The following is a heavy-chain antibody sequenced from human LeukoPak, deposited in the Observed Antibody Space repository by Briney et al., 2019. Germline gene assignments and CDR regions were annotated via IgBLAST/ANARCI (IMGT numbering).Heavy chain of an antibody. CDR3: AGRRYYDGSGYLE. J-gene: IGHJ1*01. V-gene: IGHV4-39*01. CDR1: GHSVSRSDSY. CDR2: IYYSGRT. D-gene: IGHD3-22*01. Sequence: PSETLSLTCSVSGHSVSRSDSYWDWIRQPPGKGLEWIGTIYYSGRTYYSPSLKSLATMSVDPSNNQFSLNLRSVTAADTAVYYCAGRRYYDGSGYLEWGQGTLLSVSS.